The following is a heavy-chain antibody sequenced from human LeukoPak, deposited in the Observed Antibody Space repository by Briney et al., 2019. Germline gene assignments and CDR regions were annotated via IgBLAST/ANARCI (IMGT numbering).Heavy chain of an antibody. CDR1: GFTFSSYW. CDR3: AREAYNWNIDVFDI. D-gene: IGHD1/OR15-1a*01. Sequence: GGSLRLSCAASGFTFSSYWMSWVRQAPGKGLEGVANIKQDGSEKYYVDSVKGRFTISGDNAKNSLYLQMNSLRAEDTAVYYCAREAYNWNIDVFDIWGQGTMVTVSS. J-gene: IGHJ3*02. V-gene: IGHV3-7*01. CDR2: IKQDGSEK.